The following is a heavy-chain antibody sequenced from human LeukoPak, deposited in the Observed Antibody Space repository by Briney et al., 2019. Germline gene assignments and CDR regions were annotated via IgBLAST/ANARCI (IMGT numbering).Heavy chain of an antibody. J-gene: IGHJ6*03. D-gene: IGHD2-2*01. CDR2: LYYSGIT. CDR1: GGSISRRSYY. CDR3: AREGGIVVVPAAISGPYYYYMDV. V-gene: IGHV4-39*02. Sequence: PSETLSLTCTVSGGSISRRSYYWRWIRQPPGEGLEWFGSLYYSGITYYHPSLKSRVTISEDTSKNQFSLKLSSVTAADTAVYYCAREGGIVVVPAAISGPYYYYMDVWGKGTTVTVSS.